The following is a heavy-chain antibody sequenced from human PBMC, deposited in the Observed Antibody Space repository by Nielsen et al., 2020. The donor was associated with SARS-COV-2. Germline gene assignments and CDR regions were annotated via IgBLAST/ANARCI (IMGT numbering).Heavy chain of an antibody. CDR2: ISYDGSNK. V-gene: IGHV3-30*18. CDR3: ANLGYCSSTSCYWDYYYGMDV. J-gene: IGHJ6*02. D-gene: IGHD2-2*01. CDR1: GFTFSSYS. Sequence: GGSLRLSCAASGFTFSSYSMNWVRQAPGKGLEWVAVISYDGSNKYYADSVKGRFTISRDNSKNTLYLQMNSLRAEDTAVYYCANLGYCSSTSCYWDYYYGMDVWGQGTTVTVSS.